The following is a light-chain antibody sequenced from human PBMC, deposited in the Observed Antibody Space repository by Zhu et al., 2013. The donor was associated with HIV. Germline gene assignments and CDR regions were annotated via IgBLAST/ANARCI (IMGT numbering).Light chain of an antibody. CDR2: SDN. CDR1: RSSVGSNA. V-gene: IGLV1-44*01. CDR3: ALWDDSLMGPV. J-gene: IGLJ2*01. Sequence: QSVLTQPPSASGTPGQRVTISCSGSRSSVGSNAVNWYQQLPGTAPKLLIYSDNERPSGVPGRFSGSRSGTSASLAISGLQSDDEADYFCALWDDSLMGPVFGGGTKLTVL.